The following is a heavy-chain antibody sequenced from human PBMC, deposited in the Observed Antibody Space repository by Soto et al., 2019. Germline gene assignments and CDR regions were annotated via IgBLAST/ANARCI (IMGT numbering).Heavy chain of an antibody. CDR1: GFTVSSNY. CDR2: IYSGGST. CDR3: ARGLVLLWFGEKPDAFDI. V-gene: IGHV3-66*01. D-gene: IGHD3-10*01. J-gene: IGHJ3*02. Sequence: EVQLVESGGGLVQPGGSLRLSCAASGFTVSSNYMSWVRQAPGKGLEWVSVIYSGGSTYYADSVKGRFTISRDNSKNTLYLQMNSPRAEDTAVYYCARGLVLLWFGEKPDAFDIWGQGTMVTVSS.